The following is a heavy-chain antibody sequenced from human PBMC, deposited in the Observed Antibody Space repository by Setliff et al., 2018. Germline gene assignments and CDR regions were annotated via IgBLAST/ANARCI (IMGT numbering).Heavy chain of an antibody. CDR1: GGTFTSYG. CDR2: ISAYNGNT. Sequence: ASVKVSCKASGGTFTSYGISWVRRAPGQGLEWMGWISAYNGNTNYAQKLQGRVTMTTDTSTSTAYMELRSLRSDDTAVYYCARLFILTGYYNYFDYWGQGTLVTVSS. CDR3: ARLFILTGYYNYFDY. D-gene: IGHD3-9*01. J-gene: IGHJ4*02. V-gene: IGHV1-18*01.